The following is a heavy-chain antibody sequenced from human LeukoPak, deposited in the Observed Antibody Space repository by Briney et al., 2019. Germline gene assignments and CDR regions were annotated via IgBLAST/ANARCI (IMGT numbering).Heavy chain of an antibody. Sequence: PSETLSLTCTVSGGSIRSSYYYWGWIRQHPGKGLEWIGYIYYSGSTYYNPSLKSRVTISVDTSKNQFSLKLSSVTAADTAVYYCARDSAYYYDSSGYHDAFDIWGQGTMVTVSS. J-gene: IGHJ3*02. CDR3: ARDSAYYYDSSGYHDAFDI. CDR1: GGSIRSSYYY. CDR2: IYYSGST. D-gene: IGHD3-22*01. V-gene: IGHV4-31*03.